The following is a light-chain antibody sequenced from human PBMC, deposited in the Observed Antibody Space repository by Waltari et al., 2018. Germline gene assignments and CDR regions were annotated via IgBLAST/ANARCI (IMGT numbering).Light chain of an antibody. CDR2: DTS. CDR3: QHNVRLPVT. Sequence: SCRASQSVGRSLVWYQLKPGQAPRLVIYDTSTRATGIPDRFSGSGSGTDFSLTISRLEPEDFAVYFCQHNVRLPVTFGQGTKVEIK. J-gene: IGKJ1*01. CDR1: QSVGRS. V-gene: IGKV3D-20*02.